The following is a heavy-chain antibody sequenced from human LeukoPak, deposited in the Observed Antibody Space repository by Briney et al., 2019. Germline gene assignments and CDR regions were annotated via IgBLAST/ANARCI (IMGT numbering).Heavy chain of an antibody. V-gene: IGHV1-2*02. Sequence: ASVKVSCKASGYTFTDYYMHWVRQAPGQGLEWMGWISPNSGGTNYAQKFQGRVTMTRDTSISTAYMELSRLRSDDTAAYYCARQSYYYDSSGYRHDAFDIWGQGTMVTVSS. D-gene: IGHD3-22*01. J-gene: IGHJ3*02. CDR1: GYTFTDYY. CDR3: ARQSYYYDSSGYRHDAFDI. CDR2: ISPNSGGT.